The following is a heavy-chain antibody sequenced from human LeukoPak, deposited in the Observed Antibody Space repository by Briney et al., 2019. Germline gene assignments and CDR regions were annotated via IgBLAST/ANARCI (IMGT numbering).Heavy chain of an antibody. D-gene: IGHD6-13*01. J-gene: IGHJ4*02. CDR3: ARDSSSLDY. CDR1: GGSISSYY. V-gene: IGHV4-59*01. CDR2: IYYSGST. Sequence: PSETLALTCTGSGGSISSYYWSWIRQPPGKGLEWIGYIYYSGSTNYNPSLKSRVTISVDTSKNQFSLKLSSVTAADTAVYYCARDSSSLDYWGQGTLVTVSS.